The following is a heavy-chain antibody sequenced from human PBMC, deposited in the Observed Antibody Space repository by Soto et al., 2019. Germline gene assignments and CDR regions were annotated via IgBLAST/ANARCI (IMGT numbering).Heavy chain of an antibody. CDR2: IIPIFDTA. V-gene: IGHV1-69*06. CDR3: ASAQWIYGLDV. J-gene: IGHJ6*02. D-gene: IGHD6-19*01. CDR1: GGSFSSYG. Sequence: QVQLVQSGSEVKKPGSSVKVSYKASGGSFSSYGITWVRQVPGQGLEWMGTIIPIFDTANYAQKFQGRVTITADKSTTTGYMELKSLRSEDTAVYYCASAQWIYGLDVWGQGTTVTVSS.